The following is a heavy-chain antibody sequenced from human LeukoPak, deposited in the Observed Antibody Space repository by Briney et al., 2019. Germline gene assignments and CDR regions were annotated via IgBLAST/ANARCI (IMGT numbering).Heavy chain of an antibody. Sequence: GGSLRLSCAASGFTLSSYEMHWVRQAPGKGLEWVSFISGEGSYMDYADSVKGRFTISRDNAKNTLYLQMNSLRAEDTAVYYRARGDGYDFWSGYYNVLFDYWGQGTLVTVSS. CDR2: ISGEGSYM. CDR1: GFTLSSYE. V-gene: IGHV3-48*03. CDR3: ARGDGYDFWSGYYNVLFDY. J-gene: IGHJ4*02. D-gene: IGHD3-3*01.